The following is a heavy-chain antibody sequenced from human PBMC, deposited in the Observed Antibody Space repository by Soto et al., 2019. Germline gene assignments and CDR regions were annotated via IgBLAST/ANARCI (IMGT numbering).Heavy chain of an antibody. Sequence: GQLVESGGGVVQPVRSLRLSCAASAFTFSSYAMHWVRQAPGKGLEWVAVISFDGNYKYHADSVKSRFTISRDNSQSTRFLQMNSLRPEDTAVYYCAKEIDTTARVGYLDYWGQGALVTVSS. CDR2: ISFDGNYK. V-gene: IGHV3-30*18. CDR3: AKEIDTTARVGYLDY. D-gene: IGHD1-26*01. J-gene: IGHJ4*02. CDR1: AFTFSSYA.